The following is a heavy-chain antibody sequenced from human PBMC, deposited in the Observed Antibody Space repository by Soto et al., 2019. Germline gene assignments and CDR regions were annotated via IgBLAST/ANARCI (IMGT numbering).Heavy chain of an antibody. CDR1: GGSLSSYY. J-gene: IGHJ4*02. Sequence: PSETLSLTCTVSGGSLSSYYWSWIRRPPGMGLEWIASISYSGTSNYNSSLKSRVTITIDTSKNQFSLKLNSVTAADTAVYYCARLGSWAERYFDYWGQGALVTVS. V-gene: IGHV4-59*01. CDR2: ISYSGTS. D-gene: IGHD1-26*01. CDR3: ARLGSWAERYFDY.